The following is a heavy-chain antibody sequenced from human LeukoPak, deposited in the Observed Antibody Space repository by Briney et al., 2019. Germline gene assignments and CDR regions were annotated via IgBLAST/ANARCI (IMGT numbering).Heavy chain of an antibody. CDR2: ISTSSSYI. J-gene: IGHJ4*02. D-gene: IGHD6-13*01. CDR3: ARASSSWYYFDY. CDR1: GFIFSSYS. Sequence: GGSLRLSCAASGFIFSSYSMNWVRQAPGKGLEWVSFISTSSSYIYYAHSVKGRFTISRDNAKNSLYLQMNSLRSDDTAVYYCARASSSWYYFDYWGQGTLVTVSS. V-gene: IGHV3-21*01.